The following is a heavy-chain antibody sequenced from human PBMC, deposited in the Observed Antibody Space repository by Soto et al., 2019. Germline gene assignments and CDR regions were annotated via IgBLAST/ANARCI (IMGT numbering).Heavy chain of an antibody. CDR1: GYSFTSYW. J-gene: IGHJ6*02. D-gene: IGHD7-27*01. Sequence: GESLKISCKGSGYSFTSYWIGWVRQMPGKGLEWMGIIYPGDSDTRYSPSFQGPVTISADKSISTAYLQWSSLKASDTAMYYCARGLTGESEFYGMDVWGQGTTVTVSS. CDR2: IYPGDSDT. CDR3: ARGLTGESEFYGMDV. V-gene: IGHV5-51*01.